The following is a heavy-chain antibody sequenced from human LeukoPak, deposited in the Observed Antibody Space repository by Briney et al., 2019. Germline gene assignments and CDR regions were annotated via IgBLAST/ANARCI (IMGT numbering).Heavy chain of an antibody. J-gene: IGHJ4*02. Sequence: ASVKVSCKASGYTFTSYGISWVRQAPGQGLEWMGWISAYNGNTNYAQKLQGRVTMTTDTFTSTAYMELRSLRSDDTAVYYCAREWGYCSSTSCYTSFDYWGQGTLVTVSS. V-gene: IGHV1-18*01. CDR3: AREWGYCSSTSCYTSFDY. D-gene: IGHD2-2*02. CDR1: GYTFTSYG. CDR2: ISAYNGNT.